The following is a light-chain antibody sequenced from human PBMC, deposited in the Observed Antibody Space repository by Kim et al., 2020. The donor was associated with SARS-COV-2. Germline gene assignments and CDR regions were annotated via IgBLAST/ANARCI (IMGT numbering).Light chain of an antibody. Sequence: ASVGDRVTLTSRASQGISHDLAWYQQKPGKVPKLLIFAASALHSGVPSRFSGSGSGTDFPLTISSLQPEDVATYYCQKYNGAPRTFGQGTKVDIK. J-gene: IGKJ1*01. CDR3: QKYNGAPRT. V-gene: IGKV1-27*01. CDR2: AAS. CDR1: QGISHD.